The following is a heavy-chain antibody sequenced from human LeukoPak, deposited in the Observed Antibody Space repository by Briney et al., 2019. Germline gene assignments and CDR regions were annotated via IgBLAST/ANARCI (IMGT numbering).Heavy chain of an antibody. CDR1: GGTFSSYA. V-gene: IGHV1-69*05. CDR2: IIPIFGTA. CDR3: ARDEPYYYYFDY. D-gene: IGHD3-10*01. J-gene: IGHJ4*02. Sequence: SVKASCKASGGTFSSYAISWVRQAPGQGLEWMGRIIPIFGTANYAQKFQGRVTITTDESTSTAYMELSSLRSEDTAVYYCARDEPYYYYFDYWGQGTLVTVSS.